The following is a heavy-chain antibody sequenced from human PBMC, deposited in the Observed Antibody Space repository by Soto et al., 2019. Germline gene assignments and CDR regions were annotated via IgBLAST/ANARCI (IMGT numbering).Heavy chain of an antibody. D-gene: IGHD1-7*01. CDR1: GGSISSYY. V-gene: IGHV4-59*12. J-gene: IGHJ6*02. Sequence: SETLSLTCTVSGGSISSYYWSWIRQPPGKGLEWIGYIYHSGSTNYNPSLKSRVTISVDKSKNQFSLKLSSVTAADTAVYYCARVNWNYKIYGMDVWGQGATVTVSS. CDR3: ARVNWNYKIYGMDV. CDR2: IYHSGST.